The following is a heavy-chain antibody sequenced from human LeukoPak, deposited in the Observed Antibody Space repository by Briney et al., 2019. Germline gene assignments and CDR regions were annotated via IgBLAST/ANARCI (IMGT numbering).Heavy chain of an antibody. CDR1: GYTFTGYY. CDR3: ARGSGRGYSGDFDY. Sequence: ASVKVSCKASGYTFTGYYMHWVRQAPGQGLEWMGWINPNSGGTNYAQKLQGRVTMTTDTSTSTAYMELRSLRSDDTAVYYCARGSGRGYSGDFDYWGQGTLVTVSS. D-gene: IGHD5-12*01. CDR2: INPNSGGT. V-gene: IGHV1-2*02. J-gene: IGHJ4*02.